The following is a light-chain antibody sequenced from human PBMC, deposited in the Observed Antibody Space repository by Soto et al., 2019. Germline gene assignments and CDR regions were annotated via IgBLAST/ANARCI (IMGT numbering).Light chain of an antibody. J-gene: IGKJ5*01. Sequence: EIVLTQSPATLSLSPGERATLSCRASQSAGSYLAWYQQKPGQAPRPLIYDASNRATGIPARFSGSGSGTDFTLTISSLEPEDFAVYYCQQRSNWPTITFGQGTRLEIK. CDR2: DAS. CDR3: QQRSNWPTIT. V-gene: IGKV3-11*01. CDR1: QSAGSY.